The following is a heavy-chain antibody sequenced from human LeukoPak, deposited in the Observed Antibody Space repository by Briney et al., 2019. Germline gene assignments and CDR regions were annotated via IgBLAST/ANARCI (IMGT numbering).Heavy chain of an antibody. CDR2: INHSGST. V-gene: IGHV4-39*07. D-gene: IGHD3-3*01. J-gene: IGHJ4*02. CDR3: ARVWYDFWSGYRFDY. CDR1: GGSISSSSYY. Sequence: SETLSLTCTVSGGSISSSSYYWGWIRQPPGKGLEWIGEINHSGSTNYNPSLKSRVTISVDTSKNQFSLKLSSVTAADTAVYYCARVWYDFWSGYRFDYWGQGTLVTVSS.